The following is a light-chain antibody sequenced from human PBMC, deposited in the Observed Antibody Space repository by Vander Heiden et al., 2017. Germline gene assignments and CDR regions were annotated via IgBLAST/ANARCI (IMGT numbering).Light chain of an antibody. CDR2: LGS. V-gene: IGKV2-28*01. CDR3: RQALQTPQT. CDR1: QSLLHSNGYNY. J-gene: IGKJ2*01. Sequence: DIVMTQSPLSLPVTPGEPASISCRSSQSLLHSNGYNYLDWYLQKPGQSPQLLIYLGSNRASGVPDRFIGSGSGTDFTLKISRVEAEDVGVYYCRQALQTPQTFGQGTKLEIK.